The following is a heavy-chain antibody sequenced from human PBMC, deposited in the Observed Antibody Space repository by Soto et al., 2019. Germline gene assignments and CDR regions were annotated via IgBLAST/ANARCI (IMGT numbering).Heavy chain of an antibody. V-gene: IGHV1-18*01. J-gene: IGHJ6*03. CDR2: ISAYNGNT. CDR1: GYTFTSYG. Sequence: QVQLVQSGAEVKKPGASVKVSCKASGYTFTSYGISWVRQAPGQGLEWMVWISAYNGNTNYAQKLHGRATMTTDTSTSTAYMELRRLRSDYTAVYYCARDRFWSGYYTEYYYYYYMAVWGKGTTVTVS. D-gene: IGHD3-3*01. CDR3: ARDRFWSGYYTEYYYYYYMAV.